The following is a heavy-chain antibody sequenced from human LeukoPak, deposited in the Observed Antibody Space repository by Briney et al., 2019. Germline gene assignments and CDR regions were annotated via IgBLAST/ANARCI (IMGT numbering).Heavy chain of an antibody. CDR1: GGSISRYY. CDR2: IYYSGTT. Sequence: SETLSLTCTVSGGSISRYYWSWIRQPPGKGLAWIGYIYYSGTTNYNPSLKSRVTISVDTSKSQFSLKLSSVTAADTAVYYCARGVYIAAAQYGYWGQGTLVTVSS. V-gene: IGHV4-59*01. CDR3: ARGVYIAAAQYGY. J-gene: IGHJ4*02. D-gene: IGHD6-13*01.